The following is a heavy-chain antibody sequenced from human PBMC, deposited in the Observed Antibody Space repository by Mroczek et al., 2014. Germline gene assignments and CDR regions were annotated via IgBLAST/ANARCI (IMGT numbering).Heavy chain of an antibody. CDR2: INPSGGST. CDR3: ARAGPNYYDSSGYWFYFDY. Sequence: VQLVESGAEVKKPGASVKVSCKASGYTFTSYYMHWVRQAPGQGLEWMGIINPSGGSTSYAQKFQGRVTMTRDTSTSTVYMELSSLRSEDTAVYYCARAGPNYYDSSGYWFYFDYWGQGTLVTVSS. V-gene: IGHV1-46*03. D-gene: IGHD3-22*01. CDR1: GYTFTSYY. J-gene: IGHJ4*02.